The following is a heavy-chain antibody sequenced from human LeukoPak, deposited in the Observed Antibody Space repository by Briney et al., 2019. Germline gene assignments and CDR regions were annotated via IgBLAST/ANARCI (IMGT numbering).Heavy chain of an antibody. CDR3: ARGPVGGTTYNDGDAFDI. D-gene: IGHD1-7*01. J-gene: IGHJ3*02. CDR2: IFYSGTT. CDR1: GGSITTSSYY. Sequence: PSETLSLTCTVSGGSITTSSYYWGWIRQPPGKGLEWIGNIFYSGTTYYSPSLKTRVTISLDTSRNQFSLKLNSVTAADTAVYYCARGPVGGTTYNDGDAFDIWGQGTMVTVSS. V-gene: IGHV4-39*07.